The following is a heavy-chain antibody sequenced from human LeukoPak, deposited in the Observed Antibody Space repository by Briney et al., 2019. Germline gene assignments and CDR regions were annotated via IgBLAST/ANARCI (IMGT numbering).Heavy chain of an antibody. Sequence: SETLSLTCTVSGGSISDYYWSWIRQPPGKGLEWIGYIYYGGSTNYNPSLKSRVTISVDTPKNQFSMKLSSVTAADTAVYYCARWARKDYDILTGYKDYYYMDVWGKGTTVTISS. CDR3: ARWARKDYDILTGYKDYYYMDV. V-gene: IGHV4-59*01. D-gene: IGHD3-9*01. J-gene: IGHJ6*03. CDR1: GGSISDYY. CDR2: IYYGGST.